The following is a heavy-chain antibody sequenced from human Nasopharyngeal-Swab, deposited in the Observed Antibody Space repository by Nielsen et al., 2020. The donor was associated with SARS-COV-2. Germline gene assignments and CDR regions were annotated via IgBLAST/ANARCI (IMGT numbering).Heavy chain of an antibody. Sequence: ESLKISCAASGFTFSSYWMSWVRQAPGKGLEWVANIKQDGSEKYYVDSVKGRFTISRDNAKNSLYLQMNSLRAEDTAVYYCARDDYVWGSYRYTTYFDYWAQGTLVTVSS. V-gene: IGHV3-7*01. CDR3: ARDDYVWGSYRYTTYFDY. CDR1: GFTFSSYW. CDR2: IKQDGSEK. J-gene: IGHJ4*02. D-gene: IGHD3-16*02.